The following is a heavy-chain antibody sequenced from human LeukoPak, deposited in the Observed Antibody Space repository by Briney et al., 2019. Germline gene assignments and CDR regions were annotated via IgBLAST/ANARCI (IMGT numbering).Heavy chain of an antibody. CDR1: GFTFISYA. V-gene: IGHV3-23*01. CDR2: ISGSGGST. J-gene: IGHJ6*02. D-gene: IGHD5-18*01. Sequence: GGSLRLPCAASGFTFISYAMSWVRQAPGKGLEWVSAISGSGGSTYYADSVKGRFTISRDNSKNTLYLQMNSLRAEDTAVYYCAKMDTAMVYYYGMDVWGQGTTVTVS. CDR3: AKMDTAMVYYYGMDV.